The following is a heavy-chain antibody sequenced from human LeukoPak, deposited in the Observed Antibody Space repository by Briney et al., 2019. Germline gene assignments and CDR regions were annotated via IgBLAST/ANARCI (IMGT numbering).Heavy chain of an antibody. V-gene: IGHV1-69*13. CDR2: IIPIFGTA. CDR3: ARVSGSYNYYYGMDV. J-gene: IGHJ6*02. D-gene: IGHD1-26*01. CDR1: GYTFTSYG. Sequence: SVKVSCKASGYTFTSYGISWVRQAPGQGLEWMGGIIPIFGTANYAQKFQGRVTITADESTSTAYMELSSLRSEDTAVYYCARVSGSYNYYYGMDVWGQGTTVTVSS.